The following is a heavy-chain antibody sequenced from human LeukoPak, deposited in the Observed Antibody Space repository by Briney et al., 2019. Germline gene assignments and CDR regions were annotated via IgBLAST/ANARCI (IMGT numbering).Heavy chain of an antibody. D-gene: IGHD3-10*02. Sequence: GRSLRLSCAASGFIFSSYAMHWVRQAPGKGLEWVAVISYDGGEKYYADSVKGRFTISRDNAKNSLYLQMNSLRAEDTAVYYCAELGITMIGGVWGKGTTVTISS. CDR3: AELGITMIGGV. CDR2: ISYDGGEK. CDR1: GFIFSSYA. J-gene: IGHJ6*04. V-gene: IGHV3-30*04.